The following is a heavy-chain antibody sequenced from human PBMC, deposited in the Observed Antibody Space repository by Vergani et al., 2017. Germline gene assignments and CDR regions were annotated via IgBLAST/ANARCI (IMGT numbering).Heavy chain of an antibody. D-gene: IGHD2-15*01. J-gene: IGHJ4*02. CDR2: IIPILGIA. CDR3: ARKSIGCSGGSCYSAFDY. Sequence: QVQLVQSGAEVKKPGSSVKVSCKASGGTFSSYTISWVRQAPGQGLEWMGRIIPILGIANYAQKFQGRVTITADKSTSTAYMELRSLRSDDTAVYYCARKSIGCSGGSCYSAFDYWGQGTLVTVSS. V-gene: IGHV1-69*02. CDR1: GGTFSSYT.